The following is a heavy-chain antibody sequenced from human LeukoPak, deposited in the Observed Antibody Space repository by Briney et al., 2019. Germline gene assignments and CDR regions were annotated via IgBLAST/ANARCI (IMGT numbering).Heavy chain of an antibody. J-gene: IGHJ4*02. Sequence: SETLSLTCAVYGGSFSGYYWSWIRQPPGKGLEWIGEINHSGSTDYNPSLKSRVTISVDTSKNQFYLKLSSVTAAGTAVYYCARRRWGYCSSTSCPTHYFDYWGQGTLVTVSS. D-gene: IGHD2-2*01. CDR2: INHSGST. V-gene: IGHV4-34*01. CDR1: GGSFSGYY. CDR3: ARRRWGYCSSTSCPTHYFDY.